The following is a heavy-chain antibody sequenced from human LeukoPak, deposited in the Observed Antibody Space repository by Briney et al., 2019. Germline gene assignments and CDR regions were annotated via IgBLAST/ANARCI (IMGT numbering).Heavy chain of an antibody. D-gene: IGHD2-2*01. V-gene: IGHV4-34*01. Sequence: SETLSLTCAVYGGSFSGYYWSWIRQPPGKGLEWIGEINHSGSTNYNPSLKSRVTISVDTSKNQFSLKLSSVTAADTAEYYCARACSSTSCQTYYYYGMDVWGQGTTVTVSS. CDR2: INHSGST. J-gene: IGHJ6*02. CDR1: GGSFSGYY. CDR3: ARACSSTSCQTYYYYGMDV.